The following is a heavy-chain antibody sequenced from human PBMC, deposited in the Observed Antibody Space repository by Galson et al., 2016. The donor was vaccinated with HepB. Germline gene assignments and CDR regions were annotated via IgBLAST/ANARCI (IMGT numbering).Heavy chain of an antibody. V-gene: IGHV3-13*01. CDR2: IGTSGDT. Sequence: LRLSCAASGFTFSRYDMHWVRQVPGRGLEWVSTIGTSGDTYYPDAVKGRFTISRENAKNSLYLQMNSLRAEDTAVYYCAKSTYGSSGWYYFDYWGQGTLVTVSS. J-gene: IGHJ4*02. CDR3: AKSTYGSSGWYYFDY. CDR1: GFTFSRYD. D-gene: IGHD6-19*01.